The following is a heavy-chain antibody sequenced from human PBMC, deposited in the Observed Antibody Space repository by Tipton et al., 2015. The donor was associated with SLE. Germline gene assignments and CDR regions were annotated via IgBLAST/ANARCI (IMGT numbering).Heavy chain of an antibody. D-gene: IGHD3-10*01. CDR1: GFTFSSYE. Sequence: SLRLSCAASGFTFSSYEMNWVRQAPGKGLEWVSYISSSGSTIYYADSVKGRFTISRDNAKNSLYLQMNSLRAEDTAVYYCARDPPNRRGASDIWGQGTMVTVSS. V-gene: IGHV3-48*03. J-gene: IGHJ3*02. CDR3: ARDPPNRRGASDI. CDR2: ISSSGSTI.